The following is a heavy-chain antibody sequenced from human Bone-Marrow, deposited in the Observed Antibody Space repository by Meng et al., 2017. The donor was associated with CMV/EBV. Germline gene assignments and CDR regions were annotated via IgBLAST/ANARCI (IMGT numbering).Heavy chain of an antibody. Sequence: ASVKVSCKASGYTFTGYYMHWVRQAPGQGLEWMGWINPNSGGTNYAQKFQGRVTMTRDTSISTAYMELNRLRSDDTAVYYCARWYSSGWTPHFDYWGQGNLVTVSS. CDR3: ARWYSSGWTPHFDY. J-gene: IGHJ4*02. V-gene: IGHV1-2*02. D-gene: IGHD6-19*01. CDR1: GYTFTGYY. CDR2: INPNSGGT.